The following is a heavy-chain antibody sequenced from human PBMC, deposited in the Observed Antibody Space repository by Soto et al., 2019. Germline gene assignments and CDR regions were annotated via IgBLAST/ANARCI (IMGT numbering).Heavy chain of an antibody. CDR1: GGSISSGGYY. J-gene: IGHJ5*02. Sequence: QVQLQESGPGLVKPSQTLSLTCTVSGGSISSGGYYWSWIRQHPGKGLEWIGYIYYSGSTYYNPSLKGRVTISVDTSKNQFSLQLSSVTAADTAVYYCARFTLERYCSSTSCSRHGGFDPWGQGTLVTVSS. D-gene: IGHD2-2*01. V-gene: IGHV4-31*03. CDR3: ARFTLERYCSSTSCSRHGGFDP. CDR2: IYYSGST.